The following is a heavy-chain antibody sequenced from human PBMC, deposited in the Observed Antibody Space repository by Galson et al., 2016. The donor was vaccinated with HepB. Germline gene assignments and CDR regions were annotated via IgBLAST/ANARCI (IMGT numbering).Heavy chain of an antibody. Sequence: SLRLSCAASGFTLDHYAMHWVRQAPGKGLEWVSGISWNSGSIGYTDSVKGRFTISRDNAKNSLYLQMNSLRAGDTAVYYCAKGSGAYYYDSSGYRRNAFDIWGQGTMVTVSS. CDR2: ISWNSGSI. V-gene: IGHV3-9*01. CDR3: AKGSGAYYYDSSGYRRNAFDI. D-gene: IGHD3-22*01. J-gene: IGHJ3*02. CDR1: GFTLDHYA.